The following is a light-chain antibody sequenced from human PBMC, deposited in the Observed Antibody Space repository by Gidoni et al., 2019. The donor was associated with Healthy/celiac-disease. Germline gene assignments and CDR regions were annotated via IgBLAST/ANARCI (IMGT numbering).Light chain of an antibody. J-gene: IGLJ1*01. V-gene: IGLV2-8*01. Sequence: QSAVTQPPSASGSPGQTVTISCSGTSSDVCCYNYVSWYQQHPGKAPKLMIYEVSKQPSGVPDRFSGSKSANTASLTVSGLQAEDEADYYCSSYAGTNNRYVFGTGTKVSVL. CDR1: SSDVCCYNY. CDR3: SSYAGTNNRYV. CDR2: EVS.